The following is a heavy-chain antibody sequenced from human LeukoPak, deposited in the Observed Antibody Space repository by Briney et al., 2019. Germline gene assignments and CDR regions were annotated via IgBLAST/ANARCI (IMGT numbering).Heavy chain of an antibody. D-gene: IGHD5-24*01. CDR2: IGTIGYST. Sequence: GGSLRLSCAASGFTFSSYAMTWVRQAPGKGLEWVSLIGTIGYSTYYADSVKGRFTISRDNSKNTLSLQMNSLRVEDTAIYYCAKDIQLSTWGLGTMVTVSS. CDR3: AKDIQLST. V-gene: IGHV3-23*01. CDR1: GFTFSSYA. J-gene: IGHJ3*01.